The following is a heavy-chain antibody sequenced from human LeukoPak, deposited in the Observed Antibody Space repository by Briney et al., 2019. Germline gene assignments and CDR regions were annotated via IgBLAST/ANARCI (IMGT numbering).Heavy chain of an antibody. J-gene: IGHJ5*02. CDR2: IYYSGST. CDR1: GGSISSSSYY. Sequence: PSETLSLTCTVSGGSISSSSYYWGWIRQPPGKGLEWIGSIYYSGSTYYNPSLKSRVTISVDTSKNQFSLKLSSVTAADTAVYYCARLIGYCSSTSCRPKYNWFDPWGQGTLVTVTS. V-gene: IGHV4-39*01. D-gene: IGHD2-2*01. CDR3: ARLIGYCSSTSCRPKYNWFDP.